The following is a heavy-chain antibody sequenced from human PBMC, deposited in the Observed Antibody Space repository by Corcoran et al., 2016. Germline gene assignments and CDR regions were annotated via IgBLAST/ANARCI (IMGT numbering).Heavy chain of an antibody. J-gene: IGHJ4*02. CDR2: IYYSGST. Sequence: QVQLQESGPGLVKPSETLSLTCTVSGGSVSSGSYYWSWIRQPPGKGLEWIGYIYYSGSTNYNPSLKSRVTISVDTSKNQFSLKLSSVTAADTAVYYCARSSVSYGWLDYWGQGTLVTVSS. V-gene: IGHV4-61*01. D-gene: IGHD1-26*01. CDR1: GGSVSSGSYY. CDR3: ARSSVSYGWLDY.